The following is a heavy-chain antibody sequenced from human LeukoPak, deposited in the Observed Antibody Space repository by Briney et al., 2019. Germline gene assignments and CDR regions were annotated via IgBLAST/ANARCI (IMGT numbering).Heavy chain of an antibody. J-gene: IGHJ6*02. V-gene: IGHV1-69*04. Sequence: SVKVSCKASGGTFSSYAISWVRQAPGQGLEWMGRIIPILGIANYAQKFQGRVTITADKSTSTAYMELSSLRSEDTAVYNCARRYYYGSGDGMDVWGQGTTVTVSS. CDR1: GGTFSSYA. CDR2: IIPILGIA. D-gene: IGHD3-10*01. CDR3: ARRYYYGSGDGMDV.